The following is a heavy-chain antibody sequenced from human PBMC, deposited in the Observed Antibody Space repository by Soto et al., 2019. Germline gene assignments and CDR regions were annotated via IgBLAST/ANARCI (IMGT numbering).Heavy chain of an antibody. J-gene: IGHJ5*02. D-gene: IGHD1-1*01. CDR3: AADMAPTDPYNWFDP. V-gene: IGHV1-18*01. Sequence: ASVKVSFKASGYTFTSYGISWVRQAPGQGLEWMGWISAYNGNTNYAQKLQGRVTMTTDTSTSTAYMELSSLRSEDTAVYYCAADMAPTDPYNWFDPWGQRTLVTVSS. CDR1: GYTFTSYG. CDR2: ISAYNGNT.